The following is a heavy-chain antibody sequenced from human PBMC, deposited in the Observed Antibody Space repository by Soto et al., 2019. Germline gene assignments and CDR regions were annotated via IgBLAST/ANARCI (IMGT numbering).Heavy chain of an antibody. CDR3: ARRFLEWFNNGLDG. CDR1: GFTFSDYA. CDR2: ISPDGSTE. Sequence: QVQLVESGGGVVRPGRPLRLSCAASGFTFSDYAMHWVRQAPGKGMEWVAVISPDGSTEGYADSVKGRFTISRDNSKNTLFLQMNSLRLEDTAVYYCARRFLEWFNNGLDGWGQGTTVTVSS. V-gene: IGHV3-30-3*01. D-gene: IGHD3-3*01. J-gene: IGHJ6*02.